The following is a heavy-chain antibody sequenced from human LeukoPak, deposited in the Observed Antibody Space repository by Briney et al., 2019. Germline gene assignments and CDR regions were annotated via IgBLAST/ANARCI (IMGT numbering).Heavy chain of an antibody. V-gene: IGHV4-38-2*01. CDR3: VRHRIVAVVAAPLDAFDI. CDR1: GYSISSGYY. J-gene: IGHJ3*02. D-gene: IGHD2-15*01. CDR2: LSHGGST. Sequence: PSETLSLTCAVSGYSISSGYYWAWVRQPPGKGLEWIGTLSHGGSTYYNPSLKSPVTISVDMSKNHYSLKLNSVTAADTAVYYCVRHRIVAVVAAPLDAFDIWGQGTKVTVSS.